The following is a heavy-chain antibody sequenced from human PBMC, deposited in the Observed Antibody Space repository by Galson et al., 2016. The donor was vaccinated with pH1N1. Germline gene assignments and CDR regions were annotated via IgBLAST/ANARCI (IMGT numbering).Heavy chain of an antibody. V-gene: IGHV3-53*01. J-gene: IGHJ6*02. Sequence: SLRLSCAASGFTVSSNYMSWVRQAPGKGLEWVSLIYSGGRTYYADSVKGRFTISRDNSKNTLYLQMNSLRVEDTAVYYCARVVDFWSYYYYNMDVWGQGTTVTVSS. CDR1: GFTVSSNY. CDR2: IYSGGRT. CDR3: ARVVDFWSYYYYNMDV. D-gene: IGHD3-3*01.